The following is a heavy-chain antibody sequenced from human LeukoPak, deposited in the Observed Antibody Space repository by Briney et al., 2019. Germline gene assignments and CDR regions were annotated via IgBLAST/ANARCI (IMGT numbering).Heavy chain of an antibody. D-gene: IGHD7-27*01. V-gene: IGHV4-34*01. CDR3: ARDTGEDWYFDL. Sequence: NSSETLSLTCAVYGGSFSGYYWSWIRQPPGKGLEWIGEINHSGSTNYNPSLKSRVTISVDTSKNQFSLKLSSVTAADTGVYYCARDTGEDWYFDLWGRGTLVTVSS. CDR2: INHSGST. CDR1: GGSFSGYY. J-gene: IGHJ2*01.